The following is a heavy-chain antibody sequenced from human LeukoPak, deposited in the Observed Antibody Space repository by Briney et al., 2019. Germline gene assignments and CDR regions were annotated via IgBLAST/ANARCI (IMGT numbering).Heavy chain of an antibody. D-gene: IGHD6-19*01. J-gene: IGHJ4*02. CDR1: GFMSGSYP. CDR3: AKGYKRGWYVGGNFDY. V-gene: IGHV3-23*01. CDR2: VSGRGDST. Sequence: GGSLRLSCVVSGFMSGSYPMTWVRQDPRKGLEWLSTVSGRGDSTYYAESVKGRFTISRDTSKNTVYLQMNSLRAEDTALYYCAKGYKRGWYVGGNFDYWGQGTPVTVSS.